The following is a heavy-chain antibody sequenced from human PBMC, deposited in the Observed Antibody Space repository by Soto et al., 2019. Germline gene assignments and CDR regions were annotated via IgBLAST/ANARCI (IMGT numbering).Heavy chain of an antibody. CDR1: GGSISSGGYY. V-gene: IGHV4-31*03. J-gene: IGHJ4*02. CDR2: IYYSGST. Sequence: SETLSLTCTVSGGSISSGGYYWSWIRQHPGKGLEWIGYIYYSGSTYYNPPLKSRVTISVDTSKNQFSLKLSSVTAADTAVYYCAREKVHGDYALYYFAEWGQGTQVTVSS. D-gene: IGHD4-17*01. CDR3: AREKVHGDYALYYFAE.